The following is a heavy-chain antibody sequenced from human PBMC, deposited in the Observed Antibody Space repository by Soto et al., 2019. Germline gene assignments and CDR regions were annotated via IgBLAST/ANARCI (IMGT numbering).Heavy chain of an antibody. D-gene: IGHD2-21*02. CDR3: ARGPLTNIVVVTANALDI. Sequence: SETLSLACAVYGWAFSVCYWSRIRQPPGQGLEWIGEINHSGSTNYNPSLKSRVTISVDTSKNQSSLKLSSVTAADTAVYYCARGPLTNIVVVTANALDIWGQGTMVTVS. CDR2: INHSGST. J-gene: IGHJ3*02. V-gene: IGHV4-34*01. CDR1: GWAFSVCY.